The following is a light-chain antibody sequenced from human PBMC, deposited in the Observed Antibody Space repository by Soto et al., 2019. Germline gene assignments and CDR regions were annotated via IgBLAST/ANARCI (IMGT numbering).Light chain of an antibody. V-gene: IGKV3-11*01. Sequence: EIVLTQSPATLSLSPGERATLSCRASHNVDIYVAWYQQKPGQAPRLLIYDATNRATGIPARFSGSGSGTDFTLTISSLEPEDFAVYYCQQRKIWPPITFGQGTRLETK. J-gene: IGKJ5*01. CDR3: QQRKIWPPIT. CDR1: HNVDIY. CDR2: DAT.